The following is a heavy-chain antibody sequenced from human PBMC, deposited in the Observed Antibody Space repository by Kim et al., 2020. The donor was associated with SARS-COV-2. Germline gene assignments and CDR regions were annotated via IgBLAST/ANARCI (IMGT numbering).Heavy chain of an antibody. CDR2: ISAYNGNT. CDR3: ARGVLMRWFGELGLDY. CDR1: GYTFTSYG. Sequence: ASVKVSCKASGYTFTSYGISWVRQAPGQGLEWMGWISAYNGNTNYAQKLQGRVTMTTDTSTSTAYMELRSLRSNDTAVYYCARGVLMRWFGELGLDYWGQGTLVTVSS. J-gene: IGHJ4*02. D-gene: IGHD3-10*01. V-gene: IGHV1-18*04.